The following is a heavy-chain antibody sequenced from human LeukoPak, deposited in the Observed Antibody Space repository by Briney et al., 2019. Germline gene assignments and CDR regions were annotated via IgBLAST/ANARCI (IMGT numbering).Heavy chain of an antibody. Sequence: ASVKVSCKASGYTFTSYGISCVRQAPGQGLEWMGWISAYNGNTNYAQKLQGRVTMTTDTSTSTAYMELRSLRSDDTAVYYCARGPSRGYCSGGSCYSNYWGRGTLVSVSS. CDR3: ARGPSRGYCSGGSCYSNY. D-gene: IGHD2-15*01. J-gene: IGHJ4*02. CDR1: GYTFTSYG. CDR2: ISAYNGNT. V-gene: IGHV1-18*01.